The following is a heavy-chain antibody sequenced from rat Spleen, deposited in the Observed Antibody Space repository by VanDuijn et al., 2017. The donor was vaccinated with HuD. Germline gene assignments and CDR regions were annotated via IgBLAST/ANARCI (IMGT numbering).Heavy chain of an antibody. CDR1: GYSITSYY. J-gene: IGHJ4*01. V-gene: IGHV3-1*01. D-gene: IGHD5-1*01. CDR3: ARSGSWDYYVMDA. Sequence: EVQLQESGPGLVKPSQSLSLTCSVTGYSITSYYWGWIRKFPGNKMEWMGYISYRGSTGYNPSLKSQISIPRDNSKSQFFLKLNSVTTEDTATYYCARSGSWDYYVMDAWSQGASVTVSS. CDR2: ISYRGST.